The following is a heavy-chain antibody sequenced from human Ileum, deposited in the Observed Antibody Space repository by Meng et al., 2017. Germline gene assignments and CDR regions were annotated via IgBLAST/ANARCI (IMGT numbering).Heavy chain of an antibody. CDR2: INPNSGGT. CDR3: ARGPARMDYYFEY. V-gene: IGHV1-2*06. CDR1: GYTFSGYY. D-gene: IGHD2-2*03. Sequence: ASVKVSCKTSGYTFSGYYIHWLRQAPGQGLEWMSRINPNSGGTKYSQNFQGRVTMSSDILLTTASMEMRNLTSDDTAVYYCARGPARMDYYFEYWGQGTPVTVS. J-gene: IGHJ4*02.